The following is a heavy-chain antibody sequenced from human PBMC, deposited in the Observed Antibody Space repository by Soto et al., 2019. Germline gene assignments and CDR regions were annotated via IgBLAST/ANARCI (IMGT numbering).Heavy chain of an antibody. V-gene: IGHV3-48*02. CDR2: ITNTGGTI. J-gene: IGHJ6*02. CDR1: GFTFSTYN. Sequence: GGSLRLSCEGSGFTFSTYNMDWVRQAPGKGLKWVSYITNTGGTIYYADSVRGRFTISRDNAKNTLFLQMNSLRDDDTAVYYCARDGNRGFDMDVWGQGTTVTVSS. CDR3: ARDGNRGFDMDV.